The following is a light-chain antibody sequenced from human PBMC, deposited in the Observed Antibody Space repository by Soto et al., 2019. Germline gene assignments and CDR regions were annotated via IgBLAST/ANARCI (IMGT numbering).Light chain of an antibody. CDR2: GAS. Sequence: IQMTQSPSSLSASVGDRVTITCRASQGISSYLAWYQQTPGKAPKLLIYGASTLQSGVPSRFSGSGSGTEFTLTISSLQPEDFATYYCQQLTSYPLTFGGGTKVDIK. CDR3: QQLTSYPLT. V-gene: IGKV1-9*01. J-gene: IGKJ4*01. CDR1: QGISSY.